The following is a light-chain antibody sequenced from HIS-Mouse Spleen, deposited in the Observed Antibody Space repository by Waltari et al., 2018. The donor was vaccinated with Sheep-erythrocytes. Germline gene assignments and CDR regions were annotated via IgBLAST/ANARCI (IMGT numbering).Light chain of an antibody. J-gene: IGLJ1*01. CDR2: DVS. Sequence: QSALTQPRPVSGSPGQSVTISCTGTSRDVGAYNYVSWYQQHPATAPKLMIYDVSKRPSGVPDRFSGSKSGNTASLTISGLQAEDEADYYCCSYAGSYNHVFATGTKVTVL. CDR1: SRDVGAYNY. CDR3: CSYAGSYNHV. V-gene: IGLV2-11*01.